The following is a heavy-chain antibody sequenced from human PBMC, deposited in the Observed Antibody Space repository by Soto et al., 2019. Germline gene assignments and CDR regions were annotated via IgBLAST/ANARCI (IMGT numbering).Heavy chain of an antibody. CDR3: AGDPDSHYNDSHASSYP. V-gene: IGHV1-69*08. D-gene: IGHD4-4*01. CDR2: IIPIIGII. J-gene: IGHJ5*02. Sequence: QVQLVQSGAEVKKPGSSVKVSCKASGGTFSTYTITWVRQAPGQGLEWMGRIIPIIGIINYAQKFQGRVTISADKFTGTAYMALTGLRSDATAVYYCAGDPDSHYNDSHASSYPWGQGTLVTVSS. CDR1: GGTFSTYT.